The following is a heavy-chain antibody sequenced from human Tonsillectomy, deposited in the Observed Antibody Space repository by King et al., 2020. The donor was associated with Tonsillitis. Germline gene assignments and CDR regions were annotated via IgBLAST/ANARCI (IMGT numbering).Heavy chain of an antibody. CDR1: GFTFSSYW. J-gene: IGHJ4*02. Sequence: VQLVESGGGLFQPGGSLRLSCASSGFTFSSYWMSWVGQAPGKGLEWVGNIKTDGSEKYYVDSVKGRFTNSRDNAKNSLYLQMNSLRAEDTAVYYCARTTFGYWGQGTLVTVSS. CDR2: IKTDGSEK. CDR3: ARTTFGY. V-gene: IGHV3-7*03. D-gene: IGHD1-1*01.